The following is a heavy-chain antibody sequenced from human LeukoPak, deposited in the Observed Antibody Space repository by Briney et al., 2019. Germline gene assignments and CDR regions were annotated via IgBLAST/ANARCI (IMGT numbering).Heavy chain of an antibody. J-gene: IGHJ6*02. CDR1: GFTFGTYA. V-gene: IGHV3-30*04. CDR3: ARVASLSVTHYYYYGMDV. D-gene: IGHD4-17*01. Sequence: PGRSLGLSCAASGFTFGTYAMHWVRQAPGKGLEWVAMISYHGRKKLYADSVKGRFSISRDNAENTLFLQMNSLRHDDTAVYYCARVASLSVTHYYYYGMDVWGPGTPVSVSS. CDR2: ISYHGRKK.